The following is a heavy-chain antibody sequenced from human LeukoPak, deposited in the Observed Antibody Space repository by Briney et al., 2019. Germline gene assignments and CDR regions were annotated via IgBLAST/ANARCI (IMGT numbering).Heavy chain of an antibody. CDR1: GGSVSSGSYY. CDR3: AKYGNSGWVIDN. J-gene: IGHJ4*02. CDR2: IYYTGAT. Sequence: SETLSLTCTVSGGSVSSGSYYWSWIRQPPGKGLEYIGYIYYTGATNYNPSLKSRVTISVDTSKNQFSLKMTSVTAADTAVYFCAKYGNSGWVIDNWGQGTLVTVSS. V-gene: IGHV4-61*01. D-gene: IGHD6-19*01.